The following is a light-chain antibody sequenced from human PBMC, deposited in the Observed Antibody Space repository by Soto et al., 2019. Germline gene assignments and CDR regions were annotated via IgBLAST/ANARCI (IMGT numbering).Light chain of an antibody. CDR3: QQHGSSPLIS. Sequence: VLTQSPGTLSLSPGESATLSCRASQTVSITYLTWYQQKPGQAPRLLIFGASKRATGIPDRFSCSGSGRDFTLTISGREPEDFAVYYCQQHGSSPLISFGQGTRLEIK. V-gene: IGKV3-20*01. CDR2: GAS. CDR1: QTVSITY. J-gene: IGKJ5*01.